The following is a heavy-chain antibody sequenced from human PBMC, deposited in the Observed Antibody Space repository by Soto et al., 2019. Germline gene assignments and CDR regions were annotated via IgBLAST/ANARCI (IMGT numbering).Heavy chain of an antibody. Sequence: IDSDTSRLSINSKYRCWVRQDTGQGLEWMGWMNPGSGDTGYAQKFQGRVTMTRDISIATAYMELSSLRSDDTAIYYCARMETFGSLNGFDTWGQRTLVT. CDR2: MNPGSGDT. D-gene: IGHD3-16*01. CDR1: RLSINSKY. J-gene: IGHJ5*02. V-gene: IGHV1-8*01. CDR3: ARMETFGSLNGFDT.